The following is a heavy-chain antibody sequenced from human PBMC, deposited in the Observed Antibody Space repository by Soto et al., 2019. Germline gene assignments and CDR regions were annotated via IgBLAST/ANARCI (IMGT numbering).Heavy chain of an antibody. CDR3: TRDLLVVVTAIPGAFDR. D-gene: IGHD2-21*02. V-gene: IGHV3-49*04. CDR1: GFTFGDYA. Sequence: GGSLRLSCTASGFTFGDYAMSWVRQAPGKGLEWVGFIRSKAYGGTTEYAASVKGRFTISRDDSKSIAYLQMNSLKTEDTAVYYCTRDLLVVVTAIPGAFDRWGQGTMVTVSS. CDR2: IRSKAYGGTT. J-gene: IGHJ3*02.